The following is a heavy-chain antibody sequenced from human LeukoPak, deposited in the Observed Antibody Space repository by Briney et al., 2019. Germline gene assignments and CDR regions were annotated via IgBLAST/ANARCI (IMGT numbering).Heavy chain of an antibody. CDR1: GFSFTMYG. CDR3: AKDQIGWAPGYVSGPLDQ. V-gene: IGHV3-30*18. D-gene: IGHD6-19*01. CDR2: ISTDGNNE. Sequence: GSLSLSCAASGFSFTMYGIHWVRQAPGKGLEWVAVISTDGNNEYYANSVKGRFTISRDNSKNTVYLQMTSLRTEDTAVYYCAKDQIGWAPGYVSGPLDQWGQGTLVTVSS. J-gene: IGHJ4*02.